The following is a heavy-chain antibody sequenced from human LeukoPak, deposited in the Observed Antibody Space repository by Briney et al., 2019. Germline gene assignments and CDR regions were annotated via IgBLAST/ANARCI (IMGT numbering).Heavy chain of an antibody. Sequence: GGSLRLSCAASGFTFSSYSMTWVRQAPGKGLEWVSSISSSSSYIYYADSVKGRFTISRDNAKNSLYLQMNSLRAEDTAVYYCARDLSGGLGDRITIFGVVTLDYWGQGTLVTVSS. D-gene: IGHD3-3*01. CDR3: ARDLSGGLGDRITIFGVVTLDY. CDR2: ISSSSSYI. J-gene: IGHJ4*02. V-gene: IGHV3-21*01. CDR1: GFTFSSYS.